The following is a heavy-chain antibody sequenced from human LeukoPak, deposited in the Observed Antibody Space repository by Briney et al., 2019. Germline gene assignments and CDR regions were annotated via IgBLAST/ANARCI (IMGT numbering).Heavy chain of an antibody. V-gene: IGHV1-18*01. CDR1: GYTFTSYG. CDR3: ARDSSPYYYDSSGLFDI. J-gene: IGHJ3*02. Sequence: ASVKVSCKASGYTFTSYGISWVRQAPGQGLEWMGWISAYNGNTNYAQKLQGRVTMTTDTSTSTAYMELRSLRSDDTAVYYCARDSSPYYYDSSGLFDIWGQGTMVTVSS. D-gene: IGHD3-22*01. CDR2: ISAYNGNT.